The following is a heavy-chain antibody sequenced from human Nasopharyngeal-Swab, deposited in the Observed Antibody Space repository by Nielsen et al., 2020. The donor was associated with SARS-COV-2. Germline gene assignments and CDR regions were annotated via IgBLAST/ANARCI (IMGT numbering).Heavy chain of an antibody. D-gene: IGHD5-18*01. CDR3: AIPRGYSYGYSPPRY. J-gene: IGHJ4*02. Sequence: SETLSPTCAVYGGSFSGYYWSWIRQPPGKGLEWIGEINHSGSTNYNPSLKSRVTISVDTSKNQFSLKLSSVTAADTAVYYCAIPRGYSYGYSPPRYWGQGTLVTVSS. CDR1: GGSFSGYY. CDR2: INHSGST. V-gene: IGHV4-34*01.